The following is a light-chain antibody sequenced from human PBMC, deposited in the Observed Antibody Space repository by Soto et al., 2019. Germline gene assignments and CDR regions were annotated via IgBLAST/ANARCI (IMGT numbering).Light chain of an antibody. V-gene: IGKV3-20*01. CDR2: DAS. CDR3: QQYGSSPLT. Sequence: EIVLTQSPGTLSLSPGERATLSCRARQSVGSSNLAWYQQKPGQAPRLFIYDASSRATGIPDRFSGSGSGTDFTLTISRLEPEDFAVYYCQQYGSSPLTFGGGTKVEIK. J-gene: IGKJ4*01. CDR1: QSVGSSN.